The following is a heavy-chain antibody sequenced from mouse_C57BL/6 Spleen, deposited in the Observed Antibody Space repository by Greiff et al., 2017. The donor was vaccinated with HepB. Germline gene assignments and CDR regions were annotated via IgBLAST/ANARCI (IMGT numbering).Heavy chain of an antibody. Sequence: QVQLQQPGTELVKPGASVKLSCKASGYTFTSYWMHWVKQRPGQGLEWIGNINPSNGGTNYNEKFKSKATLTVDNAYSTSYMQLSSLPSEDSAVYYCAADYYCISYFAYWGQGTLVTVSS. J-gene: IGHJ3*01. D-gene: IGHD1-1*01. CDR2: INPSNGGT. CDR3: AADYYCISYFAY. V-gene: IGHV1-53*01. CDR1: GYTFTSYW.